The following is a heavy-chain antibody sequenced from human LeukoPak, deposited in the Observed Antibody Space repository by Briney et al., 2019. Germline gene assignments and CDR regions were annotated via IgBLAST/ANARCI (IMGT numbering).Heavy chain of an antibody. D-gene: IGHD3-10*01. Sequence: KSSETLSLTCAVSGYSISSGYYWGWIRQPPGNGLEWIGSMSHNRGTYYNPSLKSRVTISMDTSKNQFSLRLSSVTAADTAVYYCASYYASGVSAYNYYGMDVWGKGTTVTVSS. J-gene: IGHJ6*04. CDR2: MSHNRGT. CDR1: GYSISSGYY. V-gene: IGHV4-38-2*01. CDR3: ASYYASGVSAYNYYGMDV.